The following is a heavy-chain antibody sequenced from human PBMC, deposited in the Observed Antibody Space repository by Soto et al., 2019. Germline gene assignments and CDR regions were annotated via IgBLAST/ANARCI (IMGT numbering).Heavy chain of an antibody. Sequence: SATLSLTGALYGQSFSGYYWSWMREPAGKGLEWIGEINHCGSTHFNSSLKSRVTLSADTSTNQFSLNLNSVTAADTAVYYCARGSPRIAVAGMPPDGIPNNDYYGMDVWGQGTTVT. V-gene: IGHV4-34*01. J-gene: IGHJ6*02. D-gene: IGHD6-19*01. CDR3: ARGSPRIAVAGMPPDGIPNNDYYGMDV. CDR1: GQSFSGYY. CDR2: INHCGST.